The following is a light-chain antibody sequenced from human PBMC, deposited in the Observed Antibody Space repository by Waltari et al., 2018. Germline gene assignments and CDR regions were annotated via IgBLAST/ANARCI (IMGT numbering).Light chain of an antibody. V-gene: IGLV2-23*02. J-gene: IGLJ1*01. CDR3: CSFAGYGIYV. CDR1: NSNVDILHL. Sequence: QSALTQPASVSGSPGQSITISCTAVNSNVDILHLVSWYQHHPGRNPRLLIYEISQRPSGISTRFSGSKSVNTASLTISGLQPEDEADYFCCSFAGYGIYVFGSGTQVSVL. CDR2: EIS.